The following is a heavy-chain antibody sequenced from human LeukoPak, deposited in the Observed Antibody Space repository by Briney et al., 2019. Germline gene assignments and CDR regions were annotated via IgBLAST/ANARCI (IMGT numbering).Heavy chain of an antibody. CDR1: GYTFTSYG. CDR2: ISAYNGNT. V-gene: IGHV1-18*01. Sequence: RAPVKVSCKASGYTFTSYGISWVRQAPGQGLEWMGWISAYNGNTNYAQKLQGRVTMTTDTSTSTAYMELRSLRSDDTAVYYCARDSVVVPAATTGDYWGQGTLVTVSS. J-gene: IGHJ4*02. D-gene: IGHD2-2*01. CDR3: ARDSVVVPAATTGDY.